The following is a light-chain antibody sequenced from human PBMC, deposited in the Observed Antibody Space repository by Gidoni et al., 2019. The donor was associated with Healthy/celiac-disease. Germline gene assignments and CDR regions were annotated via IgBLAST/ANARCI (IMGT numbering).Light chain of an antibody. Sequence: EIVMTQPPATLSVSPGERATLSCRASQRVSSNLAWYQQKPGQAPRLLSYGASTRATGIPARFSGSGSGTEFTLTISSLHSEDCAVYYCQQYNNWPRTFGQGTKVEIK. CDR3: QQYNNWPRT. V-gene: IGKV3-15*01. J-gene: IGKJ1*01. CDR1: QRVSSN. CDR2: GAS.